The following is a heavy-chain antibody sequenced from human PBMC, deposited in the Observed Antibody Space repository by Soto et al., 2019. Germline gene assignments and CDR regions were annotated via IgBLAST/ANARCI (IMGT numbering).Heavy chain of an antibody. CDR3: AKDRSSSWFSHYYGMDV. J-gene: IGHJ6*02. V-gene: IGHV3-30*18. D-gene: IGHD6-13*01. Sequence: QVPLVESGGGVVQPGRSLRLSCAASGFTFSSYGMHWVRQAPGKGLEWVAVISYDGSNKYYADSVKGRFTISRDNSKNTLYLQMNSLRAEDTAVYYCAKDRSSSWFSHYYGMDVWGQGTTVTVSS. CDR1: GFTFSSYG. CDR2: ISYDGSNK.